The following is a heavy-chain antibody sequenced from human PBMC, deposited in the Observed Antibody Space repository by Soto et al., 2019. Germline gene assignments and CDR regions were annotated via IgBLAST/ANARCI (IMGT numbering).Heavy chain of an antibody. V-gene: IGHV3-30-3*01. CDR3: ARTPIVVVVAAVWWFDP. CDR2: ISYDGSNK. D-gene: IGHD2-15*01. CDR1: GFTFSSYA. J-gene: IGHJ5*02. Sequence: QVQLVESGGGVVQPGRSLRLSCAASGFTFSSYAMHWVRQAPGKGLEWVAVISYDGSNKYYADSVKGRFTISRDNSKNTLYLQMNSLRAEDTAVYYCARTPIVVVVAAVWWFDPWGQGTLVTVSS.